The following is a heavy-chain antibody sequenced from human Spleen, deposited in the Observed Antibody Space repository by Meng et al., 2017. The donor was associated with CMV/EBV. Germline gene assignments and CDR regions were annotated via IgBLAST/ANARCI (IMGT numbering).Heavy chain of an antibody. J-gene: IGHJ4*02. CDR2: INSDGSST. V-gene: IGHV3-74*01. CDR1: GFTFSNYW. Sequence: GESLKISCAASGFTFSNYWMHWVRQAPGKGLVWVSRINSDGSSTSYADSVKGRFTISRDNAKNTLYLQMDSLRVEDTAVYYCRGSGWDDYWGQGTLVTVSS. D-gene: IGHD6-19*01. CDR3: RGSGWDDY.